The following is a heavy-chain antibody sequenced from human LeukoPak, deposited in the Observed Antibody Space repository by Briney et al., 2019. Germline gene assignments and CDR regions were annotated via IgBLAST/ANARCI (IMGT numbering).Heavy chain of an antibody. CDR2: IWYDGSNK. J-gene: IGHJ4*02. V-gene: IGHV3-33*06. D-gene: IGHD6-13*01. CDR1: IHFNCHG. Sequence: TGGSPRTLRANFGIHFNCHGQPLVRQAPGQGLEWGAVIWYDGSNKYYADSVKGRFTISRDNSKNTLYLQMNSLRAEDTAVYYCAKDPRYSSSWYYFDYWGQGTLVTVSS. CDR3: AKDPRYSSSWYYFDY.